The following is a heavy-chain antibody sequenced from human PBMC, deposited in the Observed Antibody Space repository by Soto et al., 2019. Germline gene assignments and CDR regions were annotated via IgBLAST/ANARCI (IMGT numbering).Heavy chain of an antibody. CDR2: ISGGGGRT. CDR3: AKEWSSGYNPTDY. J-gene: IGHJ4*02. Sequence: PGGSLRLSCAASGFTFNTYAMNWVRQAPGKGLEWVSSISGGGGRTYYADSVKGRFTISRDNSESTLYLQMNSLRAEDTAVYYCAKEWSSGYNPTDYWGQGTPVTVSS. V-gene: IGHV3-23*01. CDR1: GFTFNTYA. D-gene: IGHD3-22*01.